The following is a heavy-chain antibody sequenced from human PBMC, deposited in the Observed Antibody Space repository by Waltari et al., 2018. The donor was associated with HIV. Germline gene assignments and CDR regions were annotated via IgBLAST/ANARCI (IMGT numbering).Heavy chain of an antibody. V-gene: IGHV3-30*18. CDR2: IAYDGSNK. CDR1: GFTFSSYG. J-gene: IGHJ4*02. D-gene: IGHD3-10*01. CDR3: AKDDYYGSGRTPAY. Sequence: QVQLVESGGGVVQPGRSLRLSCAASGFTFSSYGMHWVRQAPGKGLEWVAVIAYDGSNKYYADSVKGRFTISRDNAKNTLYLQMNSLRAEDTAVYYCAKDDYYGSGRTPAYWGQGTLVTVSS.